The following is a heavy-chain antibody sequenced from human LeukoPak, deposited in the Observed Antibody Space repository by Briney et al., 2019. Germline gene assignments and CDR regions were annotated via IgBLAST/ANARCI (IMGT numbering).Heavy chain of an antibody. CDR2: IKSKTDGGTT. D-gene: IGHD3-10*01. Sequence: GGSLRLSCAASGFTFSNAWMSWVRQAPGKGLEWVGRIKSKTDGGTTDYAAPVKGRFTISRDDSKNTLYLQMNSLKTEDTAVYYCTTDLGLYGSGSYLREWELDYWGQGTLVTVSS. J-gene: IGHJ4*02. CDR3: TTDLGLYGSGSYLREWELDY. CDR1: GFTFSNAW. V-gene: IGHV3-15*01.